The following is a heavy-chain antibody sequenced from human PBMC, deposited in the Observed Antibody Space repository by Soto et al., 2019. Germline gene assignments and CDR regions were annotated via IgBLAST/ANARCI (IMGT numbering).Heavy chain of an antibody. D-gene: IGHD3-22*01. J-gene: IGHJ4*02. CDR3: AKDQFHYDSSGYYY. Sequence: PGGSLRLSCAASGFTFSSYAMSWVRQAPGKGLEWVSAISGSGGSTYYADSVKGRFTISRDNSKNTLYLQMNSLRAEDTAVYHCAKDQFHYDSSGYYYKGQGTLVTVSS. V-gene: IGHV3-23*01. CDR2: ISGSGGST. CDR1: GFTFSSYA.